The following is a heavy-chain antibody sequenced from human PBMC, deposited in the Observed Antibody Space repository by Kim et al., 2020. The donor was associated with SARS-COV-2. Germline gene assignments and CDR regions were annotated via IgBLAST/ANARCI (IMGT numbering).Heavy chain of an antibody. CDR1: GFTFSNAW. CDR3: TTGEKYDYIWGSYRYTKREYYFDY. V-gene: IGHV3-15*01. Sequence: GGSLRLSCAASGFTFSNAWMSWVRQAPGKGLEWVGRIKSKTDGGTTDYAAPVKGRFTISRDDSKNTLYLQMNSLKTEDTAVYYCTTGEKYDYIWGSYRYTKREYYFDYWGQGTLVTVSS. CDR2: IKSKTDGGTT. J-gene: IGHJ4*02. D-gene: IGHD3-16*02.